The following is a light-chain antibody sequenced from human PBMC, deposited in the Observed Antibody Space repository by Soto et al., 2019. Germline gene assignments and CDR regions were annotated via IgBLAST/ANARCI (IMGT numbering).Light chain of an antibody. Sequence: QSVLTQPPSVSGAPGQRVTISCTGSSSNIAAGHDVHWYQQLPGTAPKLLIYGNGNRPSGVPERFSGSKSGTSASLAITGLQAEDEADYYCQSYDSSLSGSEVFGTGTKVTVL. CDR2: GNG. CDR3: QSYDSSLSGSEV. V-gene: IGLV1-40*01. J-gene: IGLJ1*01. CDR1: SSNIAAGHD.